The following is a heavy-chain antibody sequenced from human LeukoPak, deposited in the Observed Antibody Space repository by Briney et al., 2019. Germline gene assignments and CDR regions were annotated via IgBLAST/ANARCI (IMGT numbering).Heavy chain of an antibody. V-gene: IGHV3-21*01. CDR3: ARGPPGPREPFGY. CDR2: INSSSSYI. J-gene: IGHJ4*01. CDR1: GFTFSSYS. Sequence: PGGSLRLSCAASGFTFSSYSMNWVRQAPGKGLEWVSTINSSSSYIYYADSVKGRFTISRDNAKNSLYLQMNSLRAEDTAVYYCARGPPGPREPFGYWGQGTLVTVSS. D-gene: IGHD1-14*01.